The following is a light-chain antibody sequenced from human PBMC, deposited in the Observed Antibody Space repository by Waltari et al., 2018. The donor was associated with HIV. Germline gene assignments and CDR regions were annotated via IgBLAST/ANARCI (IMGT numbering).Light chain of an antibody. V-gene: IGLV2-11*01. CDR1: SSDVGAYIY. Sequence: QSALTQPRSVSGSPGQSVTISCTGTSSDVGAYIYVSWYQQPPAKATKLMISYVSKLPSGVLDRVSGSKSGTTAALPISGLQADDEADYYCCSYAGNYIWVFGGGTKLTVL. CDR2: YVS. J-gene: IGLJ2*01. CDR3: CSYAGNYIWV.